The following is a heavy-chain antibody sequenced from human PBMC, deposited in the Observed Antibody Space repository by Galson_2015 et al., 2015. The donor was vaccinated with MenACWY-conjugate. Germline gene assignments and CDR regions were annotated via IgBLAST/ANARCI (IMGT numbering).Heavy chain of an antibody. CDR3: AKGQGGAVAGT. V-gene: IGHV1-3*01. J-gene: IGHJ4*02. Sequence: KVSCKASGYTFTRYAIHWVRQAPGQRLEWMGWINAGNGNTKYSQKLQDRVTITRDTSASTAYMELTSLRSEDTAVYYCAKGQGGAVAGTWGQGTLVTVSS. CDR2: INAGNGNT. D-gene: IGHD6-19*01. CDR1: GYTFTRYA.